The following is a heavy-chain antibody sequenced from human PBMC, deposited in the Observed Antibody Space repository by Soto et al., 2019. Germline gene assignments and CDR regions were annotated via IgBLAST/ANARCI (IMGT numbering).Heavy chain of an antibody. J-gene: IGHJ4*02. CDR2: IFYFGST. V-gene: IGHV4-59*08. CDR3: ARHSPDFDWLSQFDY. CDR1: GGSISSYY. Sequence: PSETLSLTCTVSGGSISSYYWSWTRQTPGKGLEWIGYIFYFGSTNYNPSLRSRVTLSIDTSKNQLSLKLSSVTAADTAVYYCARHSPDFDWLSQFDYWGQGTLVTVSS. D-gene: IGHD3-9*01.